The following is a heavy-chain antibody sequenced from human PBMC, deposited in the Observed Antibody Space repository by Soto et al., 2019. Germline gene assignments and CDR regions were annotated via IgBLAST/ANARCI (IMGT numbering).Heavy chain of an antibody. D-gene: IGHD3-16*01. Sequence: SETLSLTCSVSGGSVSSGSYYWNWIRQPPGSGLEWIGYTYYSGSANYNPSLKSRVTISVDTSKNQFSLKLSSVTAADTAVYYCARKGPRLEEGFDYWGQGTLVTVSS. CDR2: TYYSGSA. V-gene: IGHV4-61*01. CDR3: ARKGPRLEEGFDY. CDR1: GGSVSSGSYY. J-gene: IGHJ4*02.